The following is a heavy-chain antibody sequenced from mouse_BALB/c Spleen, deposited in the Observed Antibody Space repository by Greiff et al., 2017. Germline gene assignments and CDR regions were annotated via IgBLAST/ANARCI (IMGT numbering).Heavy chain of an antibody. V-gene: IGHV14-3*02. CDR1: GFNIKDTY. D-gene: IGHD2-14*01. CDR2: IDPANGNT. Sequence: EVKVVESGAELVKPGASVKLSCTASGFNIKDTYMHWVKQRPEQGLEWIGRIDPANGNTKYDPKFQGKATITADTSSNTAYLQLSSLTSEDTAVYYCARSDYRYGNYYAMDDWGQGTSVTVSS. CDR3: ARSDYRYGNYYAMDD. J-gene: IGHJ4*01.